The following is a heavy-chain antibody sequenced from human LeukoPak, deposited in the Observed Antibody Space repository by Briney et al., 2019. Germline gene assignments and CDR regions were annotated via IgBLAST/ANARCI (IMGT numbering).Heavy chain of an antibody. CDR1: AFTFSNYW. D-gene: IGHD2/OR15-2a*01. CDR3: AKGQVFQCDY. V-gene: IGHV3-7*03. CDR2: IKQDGSQK. J-gene: IGHJ4*02. Sequence: GGSLRLSCAASAFTFSNYWMGWARQAPGRGLEWVASIKQDGSQKYYVDSVKGRFTISRDNAKNSLYLQMNSLRAEDTAVYYCAKGQVFQCDYWGQGTLVTVSS.